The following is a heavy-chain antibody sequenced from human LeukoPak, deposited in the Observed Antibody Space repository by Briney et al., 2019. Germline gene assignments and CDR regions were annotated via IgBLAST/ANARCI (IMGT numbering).Heavy chain of an antibody. CDR3: ARECPRELADYGMDV. Sequence: GGSLILSCAASGFTFSSYEMNWVRQAPGKGLEWVSYLSSSSSTRYYAGSVKGRFTCSRDNAMNSLYLQMNSLRAGDTPCYYCARECPRELADYGMDVWGQGTTVTVSS. J-gene: IGHJ6*02. V-gene: IGHV3-48*03. D-gene: IGHD1-26*01. CDR1: GFTFSSYE. CDR2: LSSSSSTR.